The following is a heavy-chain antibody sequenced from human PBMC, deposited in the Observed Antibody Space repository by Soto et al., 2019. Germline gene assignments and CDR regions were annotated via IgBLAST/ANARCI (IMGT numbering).Heavy chain of an antibody. CDR3: ARGRGYSYGLDP. V-gene: IGHV4-30-4*01. D-gene: IGHD5-18*01. CDR2: ISYSGTT. Sequence: SETLSLTCTVSGDSISSNDNYWSWIRQPPGEGLEWIGFISYSGTTSYSPSLKSRVAISLDTSKNQFSLSLSSVTAADTAVYYCARGRGYSYGLDPWGQGTLVTVS. CDR1: GDSISSNDNY. J-gene: IGHJ5*02.